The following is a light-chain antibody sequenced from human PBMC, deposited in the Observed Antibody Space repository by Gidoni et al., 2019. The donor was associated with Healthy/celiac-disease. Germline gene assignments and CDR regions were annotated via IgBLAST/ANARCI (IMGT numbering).Light chain of an antibody. J-gene: IGKJ3*01. CDR3: QQSYSTPPVFT. CDR2: AAS. Sequence: DIQMTQSPSSLSASVGDRVTLTCRASQSISSYLNWYQQRPGKAPKLLIYAASSLQSGVPSRFSGSGSGTDFTLTISSLQPEDFATYYCQQSYSTPPVFTFGPGTKVDIK. CDR1: QSISSY. V-gene: IGKV1-39*01.